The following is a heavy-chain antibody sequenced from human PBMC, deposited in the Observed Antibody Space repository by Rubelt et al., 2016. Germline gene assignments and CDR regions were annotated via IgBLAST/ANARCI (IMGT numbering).Heavy chain of an antibody. V-gene: IGHV1-46*01. D-gene: IGHD1-26*01. CDR1: VYTFTSYY. Sequence: QVQLVQSGAEVKKPGASVKVSCKASVYTFTSYYMHWVRQAPGQGLEWVGIINPSGGRTSYAQKFQGRVTITRDTSTSTVYMELSSLRSEDTAVYYCARESGIGGSYSHDAFDIWGQGTMVTVSS. CDR2: INPSGGRT. CDR3: ARESGIGGSYSHDAFDI. J-gene: IGHJ3*02.